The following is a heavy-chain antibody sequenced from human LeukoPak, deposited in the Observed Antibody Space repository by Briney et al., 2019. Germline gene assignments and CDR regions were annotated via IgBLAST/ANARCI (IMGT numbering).Heavy chain of an antibody. CDR2: IYSGVGT. V-gene: IGHV3-53*01. Sequence: PGGSLRLSCAASGFTFSNYWMSWVRQAPGKGLEWVSVIYSGVGTFYAGSVKGRFTISRDNSKNTLNLQMNSLRAEDTAVYYCAKDSSGPAYWGQGTLVTVSS. J-gene: IGHJ4*02. CDR1: GFTFSNYW. D-gene: IGHD6-19*01. CDR3: AKDSSGPAY.